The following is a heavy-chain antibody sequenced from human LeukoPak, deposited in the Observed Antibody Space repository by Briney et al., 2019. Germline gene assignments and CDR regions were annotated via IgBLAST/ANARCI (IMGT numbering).Heavy chain of an antibody. J-gene: IGHJ5*02. CDR1: GFTFSSYN. D-gene: IGHD3-9*01. V-gene: IGHV3-21*01. Sequence: GGSLRLSCAASGFTFSSYNMNWVRQAPGKGLEWVSSVSSSSSYIYYADSLKGRFTTSRDNAKNSLFLQMNSLRAEDTAVYYCARNLNSWFDPWGQGTLVTVSS. CDR2: VSSSSSYI. CDR3: ARNLNSWFDP.